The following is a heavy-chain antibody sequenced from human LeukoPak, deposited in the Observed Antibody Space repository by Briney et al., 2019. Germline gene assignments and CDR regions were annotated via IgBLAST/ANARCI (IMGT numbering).Heavy chain of an antibody. D-gene: IGHD4-11*01. CDR1: GGTFSSYA. CDR3: AREVVTTNRNWFDP. CDR2: IIPIFGIA. Sequence: SVKVSCKASGGTFSSYAISWVRQAPGQGLEWMGRIIPIFGIANYAQKFQGRVTITADKSTSTAYMELSSLRSEDTAVYYCAREVVTTNRNWFDPWGQGTLVTVSS. V-gene: IGHV1-69*04. J-gene: IGHJ5*02.